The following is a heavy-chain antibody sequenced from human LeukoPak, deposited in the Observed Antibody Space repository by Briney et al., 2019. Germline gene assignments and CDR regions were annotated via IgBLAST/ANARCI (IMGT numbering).Heavy chain of an antibody. D-gene: IGHD3-16*01. CDR3: ARFGVDYDMDV. Sequence: SETLFLTCTVSGGSISGHYWTWIRQPPGKGLEWIGQIHYSGRPDYNPSLKSRVTISVDTSKNQLSLKVTSVTGADTAVYYCARFGVDYDMDVWGQGTTVTVSS. CDR2: IHYSGRP. CDR1: GGSISGHY. J-gene: IGHJ6*02. V-gene: IGHV4-59*11.